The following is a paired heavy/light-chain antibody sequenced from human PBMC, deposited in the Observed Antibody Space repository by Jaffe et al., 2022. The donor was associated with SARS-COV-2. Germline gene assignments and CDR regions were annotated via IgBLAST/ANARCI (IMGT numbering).Heavy chain of an antibody. J-gene: IGHJ5*02. CDR1: GGSVSSGSHF. CDR3: ARGGGGVYGSGSFEWFDP. Sequence: QVQLQESGPGLVKPSETLSLTCTVSGGSVSSGSHFWSWIRQPAGKGLEWIGRIHTGGSTNYNPSLKSQVTISIDTSKNQISLKMRSVTAADTAMYFCARGGGGVYGSGSFEWFDPWGQGTLVTVSS. CDR2: IHTGGST. V-gene: IGHV4-61*02. D-gene: IGHD3-10*01.
Light chain of an antibody. Sequence: DIVMTQSPDSLSVSLGERATINCKSSQTVLYSSDNKNYLAWYQQKAGQPPKLLIYWASTRESGVPDRFSGSGSGTDFTLTISSLQSEDVAVYYCQQFFSTPYTFGQGTKLEIK. CDR2: WAS. J-gene: IGKJ2*01. CDR3: QQFFSTPYT. V-gene: IGKV4-1*01. CDR1: QTVLYSSDNKNY.